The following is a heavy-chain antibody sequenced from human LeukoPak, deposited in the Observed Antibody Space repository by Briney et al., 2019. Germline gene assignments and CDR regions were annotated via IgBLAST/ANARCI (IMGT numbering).Heavy chain of an antibody. Sequence: KPSATLSLTCTVSGSSISSGYYWGWIRQPPGKGLEWIGSIYHSGSTYYNPSLKSRVTISVDTSKNQFSLKLSSVTAADTAVYYCARGGRRPPSNWFDPWGQGTLVTVSS. CDR1: GSSISSGYY. CDR3: ARGGRRPPSNWFDP. CDR2: IYHSGST. J-gene: IGHJ5*02. V-gene: IGHV4-38-2*02.